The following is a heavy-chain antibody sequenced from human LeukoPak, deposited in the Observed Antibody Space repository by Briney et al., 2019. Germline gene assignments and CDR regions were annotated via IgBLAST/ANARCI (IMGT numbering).Heavy chain of an antibody. CDR1: GVSFSGYY. V-gene: IGHV4-34*01. J-gene: IGHJ3*02. CDR3: ASEKTDAFDI. Sequence: PSETLSLTCAVYGVSFSGYYWSWIRQPPGKGLEWIGEINHSGSTNYNPSLKSRVTISVDTSKNQFSLKLSSVTAADTAVYYCASEKTDAFDIWGQGTMVTVSS. CDR2: INHSGST.